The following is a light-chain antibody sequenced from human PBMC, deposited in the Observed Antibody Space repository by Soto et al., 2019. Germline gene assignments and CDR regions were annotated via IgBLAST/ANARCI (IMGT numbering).Light chain of an antibody. V-gene: IGLV1-44*01. Sequence: QPVLTQPPSASGTPGQRVTISCSGGTSNIANNAVNWYQQLPGTAPKLLIYSDNYRPSGVPERFSGSRSGTSASLAISRLQSEDEAHYYCAAWDDSLYGHAFGGGTQLTVL. J-gene: IGLJ2*01. CDR1: TSNIANNA. CDR2: SDN. CDR3: AAWDDSLYGHA.